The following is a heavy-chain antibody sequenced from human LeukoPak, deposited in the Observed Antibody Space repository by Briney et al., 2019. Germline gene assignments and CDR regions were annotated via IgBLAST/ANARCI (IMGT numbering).Heavy chain of an antibody. D-gene: IGHD2-2*01. Sequence: GGSLRLSCAASGFTFSSYWMSWVRQAPGKGLGWVANIKQDGSEKYYVDSVKGRFTISRDNAKNSLYLQMNSLRAEDTAVYYCASHYCSSTSCYRYYYYYGMDVWGQGTTVTVSS. CDR2: IKQDGSEK. CDR1: GFTFSSYW. V-gene: IGHV3-7*01. J-gene: IGHJ6*02. CDR3: ASHYCSSTSCYRYYYYYGMDV.